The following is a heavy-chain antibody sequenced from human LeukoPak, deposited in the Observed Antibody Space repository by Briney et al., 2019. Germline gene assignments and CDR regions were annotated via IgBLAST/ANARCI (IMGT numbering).Heavy chain of an antibody. J-gene: IGHJ4*02. D-gene: IGHD6-13*01. CDR3: ATARDLWSSRIDY. Sequence: SVKVSCKASGGTFSSYAISWVRQAPGQGLEWMGGIIPIFGTANYAQKFQGRVTITTDESTSTAYMELRSLRSEDTAVYYCATARDLWSSRIDYWGQGTLVTVSS. CDR2: IIPIFGTA. V-gene: IGHV1-69*05. CDR1: GGTFSSYA.